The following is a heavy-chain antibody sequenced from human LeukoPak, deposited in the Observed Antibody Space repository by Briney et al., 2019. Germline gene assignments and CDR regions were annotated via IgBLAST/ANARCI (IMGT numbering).Heavy chain of an antibody. CDR3: ARDLMGIAYRGAFYY. Sequence: GGSLRLSCAASGFTFSSHWMSWVRQAPGKGLEWVANIKKDGSEKYYVDAVKGRFTISRDNAKNSLYLQMNSLRAEDTAVYYCARDLMGIAYRGAFYYWGQGTLVTVSS. CDR2: IKKDGSEK. J-gene: IGHJ4*02. D-gene: IGHD6-13*01. V-gene: IGHV3-7*03. CDR1: GFTFSSHW.